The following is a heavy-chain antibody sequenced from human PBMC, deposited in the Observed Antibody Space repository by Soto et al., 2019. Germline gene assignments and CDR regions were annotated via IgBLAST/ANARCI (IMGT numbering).Heavy chain of an antibody. CDR1: GFTFSSYG. CDR3: AKVGGIAAAGTDY. V-gene: IGHV3-30*18. D-gene: IGHD6-13*01. CDR2: ISYDGSNK. J-gene: IGHJ4*02. Sequence: QVQLVESGGGVVQPGRSLRLSCAASGFTFSSYGMHWVRQAPGKGLECVAVISYDGSNKYYADSVKGRFTISRDNSKNTLYLQMNSLRAEDTAVYYCAKVGGIAAAGTDYWGQGTLVTVSS.